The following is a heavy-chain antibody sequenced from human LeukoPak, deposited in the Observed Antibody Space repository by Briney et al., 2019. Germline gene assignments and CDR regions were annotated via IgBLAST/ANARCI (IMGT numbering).Heavy chain of an antibody. D-gene: IGHD3-3*01. CDR2: IYYSGST. CDR1: GGSINSGDYY. CDR3: ARVEGISSFDY. J-gene: IGHJ4*02. Sequence: SETLSLTCTVPGGSINSGDYYWSWIRQPPGKGLEWIGYIYYSGSTYYNPSLKSRVTISVDTSKNQFSLKLSSVTAADTAVYYCARVEGISSFDYWGQGTLVTVSS. V-gene: IGHV4-30-4*08.